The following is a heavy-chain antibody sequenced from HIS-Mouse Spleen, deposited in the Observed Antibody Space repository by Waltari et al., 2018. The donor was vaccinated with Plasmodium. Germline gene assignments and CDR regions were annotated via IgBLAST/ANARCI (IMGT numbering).Heavy chain of an antibody. V-gene: IGHV4-34*01. J-gene: IGHJ4*02. CDR1: GGSFSGYY. D-gene: IGHD2-21*02. CDR3: ARGRRIVVVTAPRGFFDY. Sequence: QVQLQQWGAGLLKPSVTLSLTCAVYGGSFSGYYWSWIRQPPGKGLAWIGEINHSGSTNYNPSLKSRVTISVDTSKNQFSLKLSSVTAADTAVYYCARGRRIVVVTAPRGFFDYWGQGTLVTVSS. CDR2: INHSGST.